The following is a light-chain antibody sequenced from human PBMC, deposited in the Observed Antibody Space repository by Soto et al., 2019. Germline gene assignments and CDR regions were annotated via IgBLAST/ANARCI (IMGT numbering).Light chain of an antibody. V-gene: IGKV1-5*03. CDR2: KAS. CDR1: DSISSW. J-gene: IGKJ1*01. CDR3: QQYMWT. Sequence: DIQMTQSPSTLYAFVVDRFTITCRASDSISSWLAWYQQKPGKAPKLLIYKASNLASGVPSRFSGSGSGTEFTLTISSLQPDDSATYYCQQYMWTFGQGTKVDIK.